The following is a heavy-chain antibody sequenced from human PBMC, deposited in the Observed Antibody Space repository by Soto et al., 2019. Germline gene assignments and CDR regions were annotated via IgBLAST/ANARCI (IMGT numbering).Heavy chain of an antibody. V-gene: IGHV1-18*01. CDR2: ISGYNGNT. J-gene: IGHJ6*01. D-gene: IGHD2-15*01. CDR1: GYTFTDYG. CDR3: ARDYCSGGNCYLRSNYTYYYGMDV. Sequence: ASVKVSCKASGYTFTDYGISWVRQAPGQGLEWMGWISGYNGNTNYAQNVQGRVTMTIDTSTSTAYMELRSLRSDDTAVYYCARDYCSGGNCYLRSNYTYYYGMDVW.